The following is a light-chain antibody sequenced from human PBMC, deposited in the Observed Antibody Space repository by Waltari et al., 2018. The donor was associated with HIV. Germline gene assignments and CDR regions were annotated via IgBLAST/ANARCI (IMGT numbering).Light chain of an antibody. CDR2: DVH. V-gene: IGLV2-14*03. Sequence: QSALTQPASVSGSVGQSITISCTGTSSDVGGYNFVSWYQQPPGNVPKLIIFDVHKRGAAGCVRGSASKTGDTAFMTISGLQDEADSTYYCCSYTAGTFYVFGTGTKVTVL. CDR1: SSDVGGYNF. J-gene: IGLJ1*01. CDR3: CSYTAGTFYV.